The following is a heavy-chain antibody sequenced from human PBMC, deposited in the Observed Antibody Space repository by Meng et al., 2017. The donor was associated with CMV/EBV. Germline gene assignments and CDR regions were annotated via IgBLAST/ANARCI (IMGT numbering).Heavy chain of an antibody. Sequence: QFHLPQGGAGLFKPSETLSPTGAVYGGSFSGYYWSWIRQTPGKGLEWIGEINHSGSTNYNPSLKSRVTISVDTSKNQLSLKLSSVTAADTAVYYCARGTIFGVVWIGYFDYWGQGTLVTVSS. CDR1: GGSFSGYY. D-gene: IGHD3-3*02. J-gene: IGHJ4*02. CDR3: ARGTIFGVVWIGYFDY. V-gene: IGHV4-34*01. CDR2: INHSGST.